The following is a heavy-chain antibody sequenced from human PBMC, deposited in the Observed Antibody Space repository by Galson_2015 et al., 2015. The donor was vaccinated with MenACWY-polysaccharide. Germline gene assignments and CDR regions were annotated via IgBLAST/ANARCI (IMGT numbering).Heavy chain of an antibody. CDR2: IYFSGTT. Sequence: SETLSLTCTVSGGSVNGATFYWTWMRQPPGKGLEWIGYIYFSGTTSLNASLQSRVTMSVDSSKNQFSLNLSSVTAADTAMYYCARIRGETHAFDFWCQGTMVTVSS. D-gene: IGHD2-21*01. CDR3: ARIRGETHAFDF. J-gene: IGHJ3*01. V-gene: IGHV4-61*01. CDR1: GGSVNGATFY.